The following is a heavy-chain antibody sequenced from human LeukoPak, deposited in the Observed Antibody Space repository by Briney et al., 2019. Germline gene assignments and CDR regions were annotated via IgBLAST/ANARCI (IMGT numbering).Heavy chain of an antibody. Sequence: GGSLRLSCAASGFTFISYAMNWVRQAPGKGLEWVSYISSSTNYIYYADPVKGRFTIFRDNAKNSLYLQMNSLRAEDTAVYYCARGGGWYNYWGQGTLVTVSS. CDR3: ARGGGWYNY. CDR1: GFTFISYA. CDR2: ISSSTNYI. J-gene: IGHJ4*02. D-gene: IGHD6-19*01. V-gene: IGHV3-21*01.